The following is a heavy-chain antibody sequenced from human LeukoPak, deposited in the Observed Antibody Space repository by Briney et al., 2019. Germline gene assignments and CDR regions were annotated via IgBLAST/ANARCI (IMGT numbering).Heavy chain of an antibody. D-gene: IGHD3-16*02. J-gene: IGHJ4*02. V-gene: IGHV4-59*01. CDR1: GGSISSYY. Sequence: SETLSLTCTVSGGSISSYYWSWIRQPPGKGLEWIGYIYYSGSTNYNPSLKSRVTISVDTSKNQFSLKLSSVTAADTAVYYCARSYYGYVWGSYREPYYFDYWGQGTLVTVSS. CDR3: ARSYYGYVWGSYREPYYFDY. CDR2: IYYSGST.